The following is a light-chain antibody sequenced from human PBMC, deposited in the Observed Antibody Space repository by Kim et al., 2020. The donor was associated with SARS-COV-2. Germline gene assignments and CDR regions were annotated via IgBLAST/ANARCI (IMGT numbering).Light chain of an antibody. CDR3: SSYTSSSIYV. J-gene: IGLJ1*01. V-gene: IGLV2-14*01. Sequence: QSALTQPASVSGSPGQSITISCTGTSSDVGGYNYVSWYQQHPGKAPKLMIYDVSKRPSGVSNRFSGSKSGNTASLTISGLQAEDEADYYCSSYTSSSIYVFGTGTKVPV. CDR1: SSDVGGYNY. CDR2: DVS.